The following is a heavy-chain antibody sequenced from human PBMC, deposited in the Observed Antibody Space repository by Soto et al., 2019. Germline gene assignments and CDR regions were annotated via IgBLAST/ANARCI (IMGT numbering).Heavy chain of an antibody. Sequence: ASVKVSCKASGYTFTGYYMHWVRQAPGQGLEWMGWINPNSGGTNYAQKFQGRVTMTRDTSISTAYMELSRLRSDDTAVYYCARESCSGGSCYRYYYCMDGWGQGTTVTVSS. CDR1: GYTFTGYY. CDR3: ARESCSGGSCYRYYYCMDG. D-gene: IGHD2-15*01. CDR2: INPNSGGT. J-gene: IGHJ6*02. V-gene: IGHV1-2*02.